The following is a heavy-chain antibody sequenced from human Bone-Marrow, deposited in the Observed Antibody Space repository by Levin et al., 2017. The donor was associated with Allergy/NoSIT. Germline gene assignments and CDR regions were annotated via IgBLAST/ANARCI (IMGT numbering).Heavy chain of an antibody. CDR1: GDSISSGGSS. CDR3: ARSGGGGTWFDS. D-gene: IGHD1-1*01. Sequence: SETLSLTCAVSGDSISSGGSSWSWIRQPPGTGLEWIGYIYQSGITYYNPSLESRVTMSLETSKNQFSLKLTSVIAADTAVYYCARSGGGGTWFDSWGQGILVTVSS. CDR2: IYQSGIT. V-gene: IGHV4-30-2*01. J-gene: IGHJ5*01.